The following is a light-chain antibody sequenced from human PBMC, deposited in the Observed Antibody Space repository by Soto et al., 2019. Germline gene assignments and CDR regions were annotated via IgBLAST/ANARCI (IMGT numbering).Light chain of an antibody. V-gene: IGKV3-11*01. J-gene: IGKJ4*01. CDR2: DAS. CDR1: QSVNIF. CDR3: QQRKNWPPT. Sequence: EIVLTQSPATLSLSPGERATLSCRAGQSVNIFLAWYQQKPGQAPRLLIYDASKRATGIPARFSGSGSGTDFTLIISSLETEDFAVYYCQQRKNWPPTFGGGTKVEIK.